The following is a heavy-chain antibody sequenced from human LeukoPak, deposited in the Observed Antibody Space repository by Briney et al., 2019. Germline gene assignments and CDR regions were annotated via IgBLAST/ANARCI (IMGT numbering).Heavy chain of an antibody. V-gene: IGHV2-5*02. J-gene: IGHJ4*02. CDR3: AHSLWFGDLLPYFDY. CDR2: IYWDDDK. Sequence: SGPTLVNPTQTLTLTCTFSGFSLSIRGVGVGWIRQPPGKALEWLALIYWDDDKRYSPSLKSRLTITKDTSKNQVVLTMTNMDPVDTATYYCAHSLWFGDLLPYFDYWGQGTLVTVSS. CDR1: GFSLSIRGVG. D-gene: IGHD3-10*01.